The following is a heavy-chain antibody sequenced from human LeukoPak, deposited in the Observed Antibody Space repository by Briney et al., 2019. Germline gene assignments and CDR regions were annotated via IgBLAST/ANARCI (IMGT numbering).Heavy chain of an antibody. CDR3: ARDPKYSSGYLSLSASHLDH. CDR2: ISYDGSNK. D-gene: IGHD3-22*01. V-gene: IGHV3-30-3*01. J-gene: IGHJ4*02. CDR1: GFTFSSFA. Sequence: GGSLRLSCAASGFTFSSFAMHWVRQAPGKGLEWVAVISYDGSNKYYADSVKGRFTISRDNSKNTLYLQMNSLRAEETAVYYCARDPKYSSGYLSLSASHLDHWGQGTLVTVSS.